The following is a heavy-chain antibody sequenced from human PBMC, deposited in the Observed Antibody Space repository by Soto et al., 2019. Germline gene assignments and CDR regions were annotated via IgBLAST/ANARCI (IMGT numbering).Heavy chain of an antibody. CDR1: GFTFSSYA. D-gene: IGHD6-13*01. CDR2: ISGSGGST. Sequence: PGGSLRLSCAASGFTFSSYAMSWVRQAPGKGLEWVSAISGSGGSTYYADSVKGRFTISRDNSKNTLYLQMNSLRAEDTAVYYCAKDGGISSSPYYFDYWGQGTLVTVSS. V-gene: IGHV3-23*01. CDR3: AKDGGISSSPYYFDY. J-gene: IGHJ4*02.